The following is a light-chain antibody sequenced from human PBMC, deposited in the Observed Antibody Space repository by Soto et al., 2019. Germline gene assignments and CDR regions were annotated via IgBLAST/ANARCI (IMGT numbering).Light chain of an antibody. Sequence: QSALTQPRSVSGSPGQSVTISCSGTGSDLGGYNYVSWYQHHPGKAPKLMIYDVTLRPSGVPDRFSGSKSGNTASLTISGLQAEDEADYYCCSYAGSFTWVFGGGTKLTVL. CDR1: GSDLGGYNY. CDR3: CSYAGSFTWV. V-gene: IGLV2-11*01. CDR2: DVT. J-gene: IGLJ3*02.